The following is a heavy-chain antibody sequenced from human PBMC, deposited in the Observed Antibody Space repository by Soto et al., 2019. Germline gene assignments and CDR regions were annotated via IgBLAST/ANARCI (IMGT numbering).Heavy chain of an antibody. CDR3: ARDLGGSYDAPIDY. J-gene: IGHJ4*02. V-gene: IGHV1-18*01. D-gene: IGHD1-26*01. Sequence: QVQLVQSGAEVKKPGASVKVSCKASGYTFTSYGISWVRQAPGQGLEWMGWISAYNGNTKYAQKLQGRLTTTTETSSSTAYMELRSLRSDDTAVYYCARDLGGSYDAPIDYWGQGTLVTVSS. CDR1: GYTFTSYG. CDR2: ISAYNGNT.